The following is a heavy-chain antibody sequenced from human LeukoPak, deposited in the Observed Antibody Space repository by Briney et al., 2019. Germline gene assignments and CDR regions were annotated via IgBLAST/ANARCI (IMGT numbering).Heavy chain of an antibody. CDR2: IYYSGST. D-gene: IGHD3-22*01. J-gene: IGHJ6*03. CDR1: GGSISSSSYY. CDR3: ARSGDYYDSSGLYYYYMDV. Sequence: SETLSLTCTVSGGSISSSSYYWGWIRQPPGKGLEWIGSIYYSGSTYYNPPLKSRVTISVDTSKNQFSLKLSSVTAADTAVYYCARSGDYYDSSGLYYYYMDVWGKGTTVTVSS. V-gene: IGHV4-39*07.